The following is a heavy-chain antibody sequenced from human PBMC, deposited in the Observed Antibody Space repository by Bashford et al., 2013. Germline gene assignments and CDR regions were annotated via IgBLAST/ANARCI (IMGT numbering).Heavy chain of an antibody. D-gene: IGHD3-9*01. V-gene: IGHV1-69*06. J-gene: IGHJ4*02. CDR1: EAPSAAML. CDR3: ARGGDFDWLLLL. CDR2: SSLSLVQ. Sequence: PSVKVSCKASEAPSAAMLSAGCDRPRGQGLEWMEGSSLSLVQQTTHRSSRAESRLPRTKSTSTAYMELSSLRSEDTAVYYCARGGDFDWLLLLWGQGTLVTVSS.